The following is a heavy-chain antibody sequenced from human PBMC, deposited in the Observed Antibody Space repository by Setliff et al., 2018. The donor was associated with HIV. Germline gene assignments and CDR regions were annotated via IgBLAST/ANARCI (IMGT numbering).Heavy chain of an antibody. Sequence: GGSLRLSCAVSGFTISYDHVAWVRQAPGKGLEWVSALYNDGSTYYTDSVKDRFIISRDNSKNTVFLQMSSLRAEDTAIYFCARDPRGAVAGFGYWGRGTLVTVSS. CDR1: GFTISYDH. CDR3: ARDPRGAVAGFGY. V-gene: IGHV3-66*01. CDR2: LYNDGST. J-gene: IGHJ4*02. D-gene: IGHD6-19*01.